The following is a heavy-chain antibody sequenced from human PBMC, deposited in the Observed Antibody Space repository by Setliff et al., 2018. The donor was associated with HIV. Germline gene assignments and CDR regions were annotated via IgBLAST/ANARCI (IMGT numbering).Heavy chain of an antibody. CDR3: ARGRSGYYLG. CDR2: INHSGST. CDR1: GGSFSGYY. Sequence: ETLSLTCAVYGGSFSGYYWSWIRQPPGKGLEWIGEINHSGSTNYNPSLKSRVTISVDTSKNQFSLKLSSVTAADTAVYYCARGRSGYYLGWGQGTLVTVSS. D-gene: IGHD3-3*01. J-gene: IGHJ4*02. V-gene: IGHV4-34*01.